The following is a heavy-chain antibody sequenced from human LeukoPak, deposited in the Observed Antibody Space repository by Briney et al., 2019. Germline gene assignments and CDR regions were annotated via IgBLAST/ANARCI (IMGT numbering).Heavy chain of an antibody. CDR3: ARGRFLDAFDI. CDR2: IFYSGST. V-gene: IGHV4-59*01. D-gene: IGHD3-3*01. J-gene: IGHJ3*02. CDR1: GGSISSYY. Sequence: SETLSLTCTVSGGSISSYYWSWIRQPPAKGLEWVGYIFYSGSTNYTPSLKGRVTISAHTSKNQFSLKLSSVTAADTAVYYCARGRFLDAFDIWGQGTMVTVSS.